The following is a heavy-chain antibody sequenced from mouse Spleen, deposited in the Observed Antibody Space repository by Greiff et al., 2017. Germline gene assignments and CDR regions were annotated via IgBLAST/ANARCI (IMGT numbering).Heavy chain of an antibody. Sequence: VQLQQPGAELVKPGASVKLSCKASGYTFTSYWMHWVKQRPGQGLEWIGEIDPSDSYTNYNQKFKGKATLTVDKSSSTAYMQLSSLTSEDSAVYYCARRGATATDYWGKGTTLTVSS. D-gene: IGHD1-2*01. CDR2: IDPSDSYT. CDR1: GYTFTSYW. V-gene: IGHV1-69*02. J-gene: IGHJ2*01. CDR3: ARRGATATDY.